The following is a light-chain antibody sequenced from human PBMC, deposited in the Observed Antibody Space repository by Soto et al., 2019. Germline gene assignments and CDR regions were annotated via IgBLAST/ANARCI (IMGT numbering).Light chain of an antibody. V-gene: IGLV3-1*01. CDR1: KLGERY. CDR3: QAWDTTTAV. J-gene: IGLJ2*01. Sequence: SSELTQPPSVSVSPGQTASITCSGDKLGERYVSWYQQKPGQSPVLVIYQDTKRPSGIPERFSGSNSGNTATLSISGTQTMDEADYYCQAWDTTTAVFGGGTKLTVL. CDR2: QDT.